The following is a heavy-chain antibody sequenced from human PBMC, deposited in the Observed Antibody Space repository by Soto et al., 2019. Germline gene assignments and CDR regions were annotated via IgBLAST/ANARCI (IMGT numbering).Heavy chain of an antibody. CDR1: GFTFSSYS. D-gene: IGHD3-3*01. Sequence: PGGSLRLSCAASGFTFSSYSMNWVRQAPGKGLEWVSYISSSSSTIYYADSVKGRFTISRDNAKNTVFLQMNSLRAEDTAVYYCAKDPMYYDFWSGQSGWFGPWGQGTLVTVSS. J-gene: IGHJ5*02. CDR2: ISSSSSTI. V-gene: IGHV3-48*01. CDR3: AKDPMYYDFWSGQSGWFGP.